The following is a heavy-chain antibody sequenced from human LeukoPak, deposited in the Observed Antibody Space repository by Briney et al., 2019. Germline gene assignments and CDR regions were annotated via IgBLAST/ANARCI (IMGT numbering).Heavy chain of an antibody. D-gene: IGHD3-9*01. V-gene: IGHV3-23*01. CDR3: AKESDYDILTYPDY. Sequence: GGSLRLSCAASGFILSSYAVSWVRQAPGKGLEWVAAVIGNGGNTYYADSVKGRFSIARDNSKNTLYLQMNSLRAEDTAVYYCAKESDYDILTYPDYWGQGTLVTVSS. CDR2: VIGNGGNT. CDR1: GFILSSYA. J-gene: IGHJ4*02.